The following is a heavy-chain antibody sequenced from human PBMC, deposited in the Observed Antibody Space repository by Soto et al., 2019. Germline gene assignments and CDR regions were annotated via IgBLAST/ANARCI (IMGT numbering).Heavy chain of an antibody. CDR3: ARESRFLEWLSLNWFDP. Sequence: GGSLRVSCGASGWTLSSYIMNWVRQAPRKGLEWVSYISSSRTIIDYADSVKGRFTISRDNAKNSLYLQMNSLRDEDTAVYYCARESRFLEWLSLNWFDPWGQGTLVTVSS. J-gene: IGHJ5*02. CDR1: GWTLSSYI. D-gene: IGHD3-3*01. V-gene: IGHV3-48*02. CDR2: ISSSRTII.